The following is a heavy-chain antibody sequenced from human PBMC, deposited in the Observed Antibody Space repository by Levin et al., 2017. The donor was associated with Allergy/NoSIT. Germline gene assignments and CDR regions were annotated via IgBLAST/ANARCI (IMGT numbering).Heavy chain of an antibody. CDR1: GGSFSGYY. CDR3: ARAWGYFQH. CDR2: INHSGST. V-gene: IGHV4-34*01. D-gene: IGHD3-16*01. Sequence: SETLSLTCAVYGGSFSGYYWSWIRQPPGKGLEWIGEINHSGSTNYNPSLKSRVTISVDTSKNQFSLKLSSVTAADTAVYYCARAWGYFQHWGQGTLVTVSS. J-gene: IGHJ1*01.